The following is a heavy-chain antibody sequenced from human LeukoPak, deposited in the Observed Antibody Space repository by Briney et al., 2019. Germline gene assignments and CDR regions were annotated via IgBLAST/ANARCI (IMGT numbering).Heavy chain of an antibody. J-gene: IGHJ4*02. CDR3: AKDPVRFLEWLPDY. CDR2: ISGSGGST. CDR1: GFTFSSYA. Sequence: SGGSLRLSCAASGFTFSSYAMSWVRQAPGKGLEWVSAISGSGGSTYYADSVKGRFTISRDNSKNTLYLQMNSLRAEDTAVYYCAKDPVRFLEWLPDYWGQGTLVTVSS. D-gene: IGHD3-3*01. V-gene: IGHV3-23*01.